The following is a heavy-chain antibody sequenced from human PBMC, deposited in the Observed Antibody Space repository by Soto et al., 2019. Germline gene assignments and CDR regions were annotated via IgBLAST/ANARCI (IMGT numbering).Heavy chain of an antibody. J-gene: IGHJ4*02. CDR2: ISAYNGNT. Sequence: ASVKVSCKASGYTFTSYGISWVRQAPGQGLEWMGWISAYNGNTNYAQKLQGRVTMTTDTSTSTAYMELRSLRSDDTAVYYCASAPRNPTALAGIRWGQGTLVTISS. CDR3: ASAPRNPTALAGIR. CDR1: GYTFTSYG. V-gene: IGHV1-18*04. D-gene: IGHD6-19*01.